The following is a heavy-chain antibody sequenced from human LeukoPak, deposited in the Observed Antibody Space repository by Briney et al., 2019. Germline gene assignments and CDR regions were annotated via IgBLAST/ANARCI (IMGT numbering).Heavy chain of an antibody. V-gene: IGHV1-8*01. CDR3: ARNQAAAEDYYYYGMDV. D-gene: IGHD6-13*01. Sequence: ASVKVSCKASGYTFTSYDINWVRQATGQGLEWMGWMNPNSGNTGYAQKFQGRVTMTRNTSISTAYMELSSLRSEDTAVYYCARNQAAAEDYYYYGMDVWGQGTTVTVSS. CDR2: MNPNSGNT. CDR1: GYTFTSYD. J-gene: IGHJ6*02.